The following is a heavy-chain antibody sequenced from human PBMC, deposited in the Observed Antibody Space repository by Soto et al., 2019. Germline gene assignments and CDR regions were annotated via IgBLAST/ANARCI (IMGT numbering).Heavy chain of an antibody. CDR3: ARGAATKILVVVYHALQI. V-gene: IGHV1-69*12. CDR1: GATLDTFINFG. CDR2: IIPVFGTA. Sequence: QVQLVQSGAEVKKPGSSVKVSCKASGATLDTFINFGITWVRRAPGQGLEWMGGIIPVFGTAHYAQKFQGRLTISADESTRTAYMELSSLRSEDTAVYYCARGAATKILVVVYHALQIWGQGTMVTVSS. J-gene: IGHJ3*01. D-gene: IGHD2-21*01.